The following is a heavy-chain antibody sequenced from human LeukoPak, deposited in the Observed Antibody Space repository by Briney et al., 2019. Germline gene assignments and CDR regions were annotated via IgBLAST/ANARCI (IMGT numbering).Heavy chain of an antibody. J-gene: IGHJ4*02. CDR2: ISGSGGST. CDR1: GGSFSGYY. V-gene: IGHV3-23*01. Sequence: PSETLSLTCAVYGGSFSGYYWSWVRQAPGKGLEWVSAISGSGGSTYYADSVKGGFTISRDNSKNTLYLQMNSLRAEDTAVYYCAKITTIMENPGYTDYWGQGTLVTVSS. CDR3: AKITTIMENPGYTDY. D-gene: IGHD6-13*01.